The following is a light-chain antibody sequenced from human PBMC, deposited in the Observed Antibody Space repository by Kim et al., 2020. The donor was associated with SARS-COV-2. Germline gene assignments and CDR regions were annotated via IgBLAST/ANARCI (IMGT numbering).Light chain of an antibody. J-gene: IGKJ2*01. CDR3: QQYDNY. CDR2: KAS. V-gene: IGKV1-5*03. CDR1: QSNSMW. Sequence: STRAADGGVRVVITCRASQSNSMWLAWYQQKPGKAPKLLISKASSLQSGVPSRFSGSGSGTEFTLTISSLQPDDFGTYDCQQYDNYFGQGTKLEI.